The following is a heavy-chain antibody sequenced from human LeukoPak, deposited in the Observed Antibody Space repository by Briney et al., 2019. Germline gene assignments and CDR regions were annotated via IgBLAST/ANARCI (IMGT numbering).Heavy chain of an antibody. V-gene: IGHV3-23*01. CDR1: EFTFSSYA. CDR3: AKAKPVTIFGVATFDY. D-gene: IGHD3-3*01. CDR2: ISGSGGST. J-gene: IGHJ4*02. Sequence: GGSLRLSCAASEFTFSSYAMSWVRQAPGKGLEWVSAISGSGGSTYYADSVKGRFTISRDNSKNTLYLQMNSLRAEDTAVYYCAKAKPVTIFGVATFDYWGQGTLVTVSS.